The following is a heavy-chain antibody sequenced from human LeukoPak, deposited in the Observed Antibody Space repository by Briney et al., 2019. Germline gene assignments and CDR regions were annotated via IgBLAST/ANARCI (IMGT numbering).Heavy chain of an antibody. V-gene: IGHV3-53*01. D-gene: IGHD6-6*01. CDR2: ICSDGAT. CDR1: GFTVSSSY. CDR3: AKDLAIAARPVFDS. J-gene: IGHJ4*02. Sequence: GGSLRLSCAASGFTVSSSYLSWVRQAPGKGLEWVSVICSDGATFYADSVKGRFTISRDNSQNMLYLQMNSLRAEDTARYYCAKDLAIAARPVFDSWGRGTLVTVSS.